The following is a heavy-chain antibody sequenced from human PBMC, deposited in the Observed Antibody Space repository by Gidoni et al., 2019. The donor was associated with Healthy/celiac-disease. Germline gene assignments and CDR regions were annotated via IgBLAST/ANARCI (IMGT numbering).Heavy chain of an antibody. V-gene: IGHV3-21*01. CDR3: ARDGHYYDSSGYLYYFDY. Sequence: EVQLVESGGGLVKPGGSLRLSCAASGFTFSSYSMNWVRQAPGKGLEWVSSISSSSSYIYYADSVKGRFTISRDNAKNSLYLQMNSLRAEDTAVYYCARDGHYYDSSGYLYYFDYWGQGTLVTVSS. CDR2: ISSSSSYI. J-gene: IGHJ4*02. CDR1: GFTFSSYS. D-gene: IGHD3-22*01.